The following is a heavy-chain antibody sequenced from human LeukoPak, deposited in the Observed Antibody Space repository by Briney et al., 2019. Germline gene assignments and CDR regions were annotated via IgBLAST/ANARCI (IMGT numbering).Heavy chain of an antibody. D-gene: IGHD6-19*01. V-gene: IGHV3-13*01. J-gene: IGHJ5*02. CDR1: GFTLSSYD. CDR3: ARGYSSGWYP. Sequence: GGSLRLSCAASGFTLSSYDMHWVRQATGKGLEWVSAIGTAGDTYYPGSVKGRFTISRENAKNSLYLQMNNLRAEDTVVYYCARGYSSGWYPWGQGTLVTVSS. CDR2: IGTAGDT.